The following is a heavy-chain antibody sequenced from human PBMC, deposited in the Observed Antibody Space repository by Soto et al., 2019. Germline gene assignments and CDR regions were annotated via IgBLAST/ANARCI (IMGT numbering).Heavy chain of an antibody. CDR3: AQDLRYYDILTGHTNWFDP. J-gene: IGHJ5*02. Sequence: EVQLLESGGGLVQPGGSLRLSCAASGFTFSSYAMSWVRQAPGKGLEWVSAISGSGVSTYYADSVKGRFTISRDNSKNTLYLQMNSLRAEDTAVYYCAQDLRYYDILTGHTNWFDPWGQGTLVTVSS. CDR2: ISGSGVST. D-gene: IGHD3-9*01. V-gene: IGHV3-23*01. CDR1: GFTFSSYA.